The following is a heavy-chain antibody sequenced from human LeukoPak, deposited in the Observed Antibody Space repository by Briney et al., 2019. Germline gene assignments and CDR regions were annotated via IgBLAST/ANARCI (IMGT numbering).Heavy chain of an antibody. CDR1: GGSISSGSYY. V-gene: IGHV4-61*02. J-gene: IGHJ4*02. Sequence: SETLSLTCTVSGGSISSGSYYWSWIRQPAGKGLEWIGRIYTSGSTNYNPSLKSRVTISVDTSKNQFSLKLSSVTAADTAVYYCARTSDSSGYYFDYWGQGTLVTVSS. CDR2: IYTSGST. CDR3: ARTSDSSGYYFDY. D-gene: IGHD3-22*01.